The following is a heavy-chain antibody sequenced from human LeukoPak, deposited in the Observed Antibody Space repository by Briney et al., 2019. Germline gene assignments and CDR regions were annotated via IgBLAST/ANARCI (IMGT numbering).Heavy chain of an antibody. CDR1: GSTFSSYS. D-gene: IGHD2-2*01. CDR3: ARDIVVVPAAPDAFDI. V-gene: IGHV3-48*01. Sequence: GGSLRLSCAASGSTFSSYSMNWVRQAPGKGLEWVSYISSSSSTIYYADSVKGRFTISRDNAKNSLYLQMNSLRAEDTAVYYCARDIVVVPAAPDAFDIWGQGTMVTVSS. CDR2: ISSSSSTI. J-gene: IGHJ3*02.